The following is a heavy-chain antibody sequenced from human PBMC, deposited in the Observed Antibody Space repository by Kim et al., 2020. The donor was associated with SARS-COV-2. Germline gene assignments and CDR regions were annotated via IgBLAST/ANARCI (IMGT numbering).Heavy chain of an antibody. D-gene: IGHD6-19*01. CDR3: AREIAVAGTEGWFDP. J-gene: IGHJ5*02. CDR1: GGSISSYY. Sequence: SETLSLTCTVSGGSISSYYWSWIRQPPGKGLEWIGYIYYSGSTNYNPSLKSRVTISVDTSKNQFSLKLSSVTAADTAVYYCAREIAVAGTEGWFDPWGQG. CDR2: IYYSGST. V-gene: IGHV4-59*13.